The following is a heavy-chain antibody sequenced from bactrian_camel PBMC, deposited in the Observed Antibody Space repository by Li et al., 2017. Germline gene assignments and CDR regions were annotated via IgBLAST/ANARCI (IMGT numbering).Heavy chain of an antibody. CDR2: IGGDGRT. V-gene: IGHV3S53*01. D-gene: IGHD5*01. J-gene: IGHJ4*01. CDR1: GYTLPMY. Sequence: QLVESGGGSVQAGGSRRLSCVASGYTLPMYMAWFRRLPGQEREGVAAIGGDGRTNYADSVRGRFTISLDNAKTTVYLQMNSLKPEDTAVYYCAADGPVGCDRDLRPATFGSHGPRTQVTVS.